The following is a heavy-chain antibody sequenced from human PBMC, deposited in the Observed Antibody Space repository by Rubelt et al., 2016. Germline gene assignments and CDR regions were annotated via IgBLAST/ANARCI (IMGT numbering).Heavy chain of an antibody. V-gene: IGHV3-7*04. CDR2: IKQDETER. CDR1: GFSFSSSW. CDR3: ARGPFTVINL. J-gene: IGHJ5*02. Sequence: GGSLRLSCAASGFSFSSSWMTWVRQAPGKGLEWVANIKQDETERYYVDSVKGRFTISRDNAKNSLFLQMSSLRAEDTAVYYCARGPFTVINLWGQGTLVTVSS. D-gene: IGHD2-21*01.